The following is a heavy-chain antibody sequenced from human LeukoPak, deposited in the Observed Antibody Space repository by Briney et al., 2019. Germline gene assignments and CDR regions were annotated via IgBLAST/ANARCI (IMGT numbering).Heavy chain of an antibody. J-gene: IGHJ1*01. CDR1: GGSISSYY. CDR2: IYYSGST. V-gene: IGHV4-59*08. Sequence: SETLSLTCTVSGGSISSYYWSWIRQPPGKGLEWIGYIYYSGSTYYNPSLKSRVTISVDTSKNQFSLKLSSVTAADTAVYYCARRSISIFGVWGQGTLVTVSS. D-gene: IGHD3-3*01. CDR3: ARRSISIFGV.